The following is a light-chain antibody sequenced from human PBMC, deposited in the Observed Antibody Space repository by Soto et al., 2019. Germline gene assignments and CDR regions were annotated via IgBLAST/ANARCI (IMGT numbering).Light chain of an antibody. CDR2: GAS. CDR3: QQYIRWPLT. Sequence: EIVMTQSPATLSVSPVERATLSCMASQSVSSNLAWYQQKPGQAPSLLIYGASTRATGTPARFSGSGSGTEFTLTISSLQSEDFAVYYCQQYIRWPLTFGGGTKVDI. CDR1: QSVSSN. V-gene: IGKV3-15*01. J-gene: IGKJ4*01.